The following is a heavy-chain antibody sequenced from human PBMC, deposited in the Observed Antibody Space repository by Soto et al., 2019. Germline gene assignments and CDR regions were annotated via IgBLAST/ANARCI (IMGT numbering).Heavy chain of an antibody. Sequence: GASVKVSCKASGGTFSSYAISWVRQAPGQGLEWMGGIIPIFGTANYAQKFQGRVTITADESTSTAYMELSSLRSEDTAVYYCARGGTTGTPLYYYYGMDVWGQGTKVTVSS. CDR2: IIPIFGTA. V-gene: IGHV1-69*13. J-gene: IGHJ6*02. D-gene: IGHD1-1*01. CDR1: GGTFSSYA. CDR3: ARGGTTGTPLYYYYGMDV.